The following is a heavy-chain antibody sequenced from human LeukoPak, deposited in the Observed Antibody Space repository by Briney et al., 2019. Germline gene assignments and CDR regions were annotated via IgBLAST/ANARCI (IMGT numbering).Heavy chain of an antibody. D-gene: IGHD3-22*01. CDR2: VCCGGST. J-gene: IGHJ6*03. CDR1: GFTVSSNS. CDR3: ARLVNDFYDSSVRLSSNFYYMDV. V-gene: IGHV3-66*02. Sequence: PGGSLRLSCAASGFTVSSNSMTWVGQAPGKGLEWVSGVCCGGSTYYADSVKGRFTISRDNSKNTLYLQMNRLRAEDTAVYYCARLVNDFYDSSVRLSSNFYYMDVWGKGTTVTVSS.